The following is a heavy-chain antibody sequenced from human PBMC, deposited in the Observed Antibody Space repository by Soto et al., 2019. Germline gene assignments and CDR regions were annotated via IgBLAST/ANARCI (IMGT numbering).Heavy chain of an antibody. CDR1: GGSISSGGYY. CDR2: IYYSGST. D-gene: IGHD2-21*02. Sequence: QVQLQESGPGLVKPSQTLSLTCTVSGGSISSGGYYWSWIRQHPGKGLEWIGYIYYSGSTYYNPSLKSRVTISVDTSKNQFSLKLSSVTAADTAVYYCARDGLDPNPYCGGDCYPNAFDIWGQGTMVTVSS. J-gene: IGHJ3*02. V-gene: IGHV4-31*03. CDR3: ARDGLDPNPYCGGDCYPNAFDI.